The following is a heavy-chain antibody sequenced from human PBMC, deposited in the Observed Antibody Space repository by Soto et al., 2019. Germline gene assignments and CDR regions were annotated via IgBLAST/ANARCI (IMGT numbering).Heavy chain of an antibody. D-gene: IGHD3-22*01. CDR3: TRDFDSSRGYYSRGVVDY. J-gene: IGHJ4*02. CDR2: INPHSGGT. V-gene: IGHV1-2*02. Sequence: QVQLVQSGAEVKKPGDSVKVSCKASGYTFADYYMHWVRQAPGQGLEWMGWINPHSGGTNYAQKFQGRVTMTRDTSISTDYMELSRLRSDDTAVYYCTRDFDSSRGYYSRGVVDYWGQGTLVTVSS. CDR1: GYTFADYY.